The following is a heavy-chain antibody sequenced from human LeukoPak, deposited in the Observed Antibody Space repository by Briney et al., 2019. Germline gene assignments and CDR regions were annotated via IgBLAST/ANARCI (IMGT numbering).Heavy chain of an antibody. V-gene: IGHV4-38-2*01. CDR1: GYSINIGRY. D-gene: IGHD2-2*01. CDR2: VYHSGTT. Sequence: KPSETLSLTCAVSGYSINIGRYWGWIRQPPGKGLEWIGSVYHSGTTFYNPSLKSRLTISVDTSKNQFSLNLRSVTAADTAVYYCARSLSTAGIDFWGQGTLVTVSS. J-gene: IGHJ4*02. CDR3: ARSLSTAGIDF.